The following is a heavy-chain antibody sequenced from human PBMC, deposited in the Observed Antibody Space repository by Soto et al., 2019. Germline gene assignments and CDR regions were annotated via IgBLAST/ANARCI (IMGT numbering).Heavy chain of an antibody. D-gene: IGHD2-15*01. CDR2: IIPIFGTA. CDR1: GGTFSSYA. J-gene: IGHJ4*02. V-gene: IGHV1-69*13. Sequence: SVKVSCKASGGTFSSYAISWVRQAPGQGLEWMGGIIPIFGTANYAQKFQGRVTITADESTSTAYMELSSLRSEDTAVYYCAREYCSGGSCYHTDYWGQGTLVTVSS. CDR3: AREYCSGGSCYHTDY.